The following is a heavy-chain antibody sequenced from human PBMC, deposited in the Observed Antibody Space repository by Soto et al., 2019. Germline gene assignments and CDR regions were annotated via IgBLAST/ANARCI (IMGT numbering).Heavy chain of an antibody. Sequence: SETLSLTCTVSGGSISSYYWSWIRQPPGKGLEWIGYIYYSGSTNYNPSLKSRVTISVDTSKNQFSLKLSSVTAADTAVYYCARERLLRVWFDAWRQLTLVTV. J-gene: IGHJ5*02. V-gene: IGHV4-59*01. D-gene: IGHD6-25*01. CDR1: GGSISSYY. CDR3: ARERLLRVWFDA. CDR2: IYYSGST.